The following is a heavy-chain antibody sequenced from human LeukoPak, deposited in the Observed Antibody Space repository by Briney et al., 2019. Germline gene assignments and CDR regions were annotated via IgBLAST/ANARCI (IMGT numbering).Heavy chain of an antibody. J-gene: IGHJ4*02. Sequence: GGSLRLSCAASGFTFSSYAMSWVRQAPGKGLEWVSAISGSGGSTYYADSVKGRFTISRDNSKSTLYLQMNSLRAEDTAVYYCATPLGYYDSSGYYSFDYWGQGTLVTVSS. CDR2: ISGSGGST. D-gene: IGHD3-22*01. CDR1: GFTFSSYA. V-gene: IGHV3-23*01. CDR3: ATPLGYYDSSGYYSFDY.